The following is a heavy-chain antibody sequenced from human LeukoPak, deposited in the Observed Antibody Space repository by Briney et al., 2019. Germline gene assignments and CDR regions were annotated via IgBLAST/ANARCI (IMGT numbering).Heavy chain of an antibody. CDR2: ISSSSSYT. V-gene: IGHV3-11*06. D-gene: IGHD3-10*01. Sequence: PGGSLRLSCAASGFTFSDYYMSWIRQAPGKGLEWVSYISSSSSYTNYADSVKGRFTISRDNAKNSLYLQMNSLRAEDTAVYYCARHYYGSGGYDYWGQGTLVTVSS. CDR1: GFTFSDYY. J-gene: IGHJ4*02. CDR3: ARHYYGSGGYDY.